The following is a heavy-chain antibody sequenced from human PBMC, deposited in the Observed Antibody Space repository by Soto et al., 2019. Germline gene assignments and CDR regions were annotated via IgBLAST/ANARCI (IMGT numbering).Heavy chain of an antibody. CDR1: GGSISSYY. V-gene: IGHV4-59*08. D-gene: IGHD5-12*01. CDR3: ARLATTHPRGYYYYMDV. CDR2: IYYSGST. J-gene: IGHJ6*03. Sequence: TLSLTCTASGGSISSYYWSWIRQPPGKGLEWIGYIYYSGSTNYNPSLKSRVTISVDTSKNQFSLKLSSVTAADTAVYYCARLATTHPRGYYYYMDVWGKGTTVTVSS.